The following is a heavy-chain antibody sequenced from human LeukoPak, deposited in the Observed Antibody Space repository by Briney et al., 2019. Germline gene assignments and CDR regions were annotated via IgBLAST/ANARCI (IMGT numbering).Heavy chain of an antibody. CDR1: GFTFSRYS. CDR2: ISRSSSTI. V-gene: IGHV3-48*04. CDR3: AKAVGDGQQLYGLNYYFDY. D-gene: IGHD6-13*01. J-gene: IGHJ4*02. Sequence: GGSLRLSCAASGFTFSRYSMNWVRQAPGKGLEWVSYISRSSSTIHYADSVKGRFTISRDNAKSSLFLQMNSLRAEDTAVYYCAKAVGDGQQLYGLNYYFDYWGQGTLVTVSS.